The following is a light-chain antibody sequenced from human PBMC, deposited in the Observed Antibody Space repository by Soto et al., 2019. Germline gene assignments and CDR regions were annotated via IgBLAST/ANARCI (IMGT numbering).Light chain of an antibody. Sequence: QSVLTQPRSVSGSPGQSVTISCTGTSSDVGGYNYVSWYQQHPGKAPKLMIYDVSKRPSGVPDRFSGSKSGNTACLTISGLQAEDEADYYCCSYAGSLYVFGTGTKVTVL. CDR3: CSYAGSLYV. J-gene: IGLJ1*01. CDR2: DVS. CDR1: SSDVGGYNY. V-gene: IGLV2-11*01.